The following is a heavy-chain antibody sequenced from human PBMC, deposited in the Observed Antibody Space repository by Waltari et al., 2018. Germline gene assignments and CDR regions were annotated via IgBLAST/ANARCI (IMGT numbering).Heavy chain of an antibody. CDR1: GFTFSSYW. CDR2: INSDGSTT. D-gene: IGHD5-12*01. CDR3: AKGGGWLQDY. V-gene: IGHV3-74*01. J-gene: IGHJ4*02. Sequence: EVQLVESGGGLAQPGGSLRLSCVACGFTFSSYWMPWVRQAPGKGLVWVSRINSDGSTTNYADSVKGRFTISRDNAKNTLYLQMNSLRAEDTAVYYCAKGGGWLQDYWGQGTLVTVSS.